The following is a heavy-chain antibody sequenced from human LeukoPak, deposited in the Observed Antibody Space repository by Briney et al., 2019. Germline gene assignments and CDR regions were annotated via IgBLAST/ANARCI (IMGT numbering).Heavy chain of an antibody. CDR3: AKDLDCSGGSCYSGRLQH. CDR1: GFNFDNFA. CDR2: ISHDARTK. J-gene: IGHJ1*01. V-gene: IGHV3-30*04. D-gene: IGHD2-15*01. Sequence: PGKSLTLSCVVSGFNFDNFAMHWVRQPLGKGLEWVAVISHDARTKYYADSMKGRITISRDNSKNTVYLQMNSLRVEDTAVYYCAKDLDCSGGSCYSGRLQHWGQGTLVTVSS.